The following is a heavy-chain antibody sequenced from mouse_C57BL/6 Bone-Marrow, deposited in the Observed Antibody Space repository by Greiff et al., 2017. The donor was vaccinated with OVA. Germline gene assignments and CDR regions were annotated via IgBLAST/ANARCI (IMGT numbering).Heavy chain of an antibody. D-gene: IGHD2-5*01. J-gene: IGHJ4*01. V-gene: IGHV1-18*01. CDR3: ARWGDYSNYFYAMDY. CDR1: GYTFTDYN. CDR2: INPNNGGT. Sequence: VQLQQSGTELVKPGASVKIPCKASGYTFTDYNMDWVKQSHGKSLEWIGDINPNNGGTNYNQKFKGKATLTVDKSSSTAYMELRSLTSEDTAVYYCARWGDYSNYFYAMDYWGQGTSVTVSS.